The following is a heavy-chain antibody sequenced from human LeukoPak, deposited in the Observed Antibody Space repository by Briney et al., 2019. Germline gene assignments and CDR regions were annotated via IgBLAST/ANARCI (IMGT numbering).Heavy chain of an antibody. CDR3: AKDNPPAGIYFDY. Sequence: GGSLRLSCAASGFTFSTYAMSWVRQAPGKGLEWVSAISGSGDITYLADSVKGRFTISRDNSKNTLYLQMNSLRAEDTAVFYCAKDNPPAGIYFDYWGQGTLVTVSS. D-gene: IGHD1-14*01. J-gene: IGHJ4*02. V-gene: IGHV3-23*01. CDR2: ISGSGDIT. CDR1: GFTFSTYA.